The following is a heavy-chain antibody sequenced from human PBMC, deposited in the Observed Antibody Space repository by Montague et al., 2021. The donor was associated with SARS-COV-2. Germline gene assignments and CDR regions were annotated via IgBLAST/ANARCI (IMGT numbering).Heavy chain of an antibody. CDR3: ARFSSSWGYFDY. CDR1: GDSISSSRYY. Sequence: SETLSLTCTVSGDSISSSRYYWGWIRQAPGKGLEWIGSIFHSGNTYNRPSLKSRLTMSVDTSKNRLSLKVTSVTAADTAVYYCARFSSSWGYFDYWGQGNPVTVSS. D-gene: IGHD6-13*01. V-gene: IGHV4-39*01. J-gene: IGHJ4*02. CDR2: IFHSGNT.